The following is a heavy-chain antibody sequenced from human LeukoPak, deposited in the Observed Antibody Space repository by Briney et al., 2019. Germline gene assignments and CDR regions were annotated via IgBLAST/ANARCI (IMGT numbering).Heavy chain of an antibody. J-gene: IGHJ5*02. D-gene: IGHD2-2*01. Sequence: SQTLSLTCAISGDSVSSNSAAWNWIRQSPSRGLEWLGRTYYRSKWFSAYAVSVKSRIIINPDTSKNRFSLQLNSMTPEDTAVYYCARGPAVLDPWGQGTLVTVSS. CDR2: TYYRSKWFS. CDR3: ARGPAVLDP. CDR1: GDSVSSNSAA. V-gene: IGHV6-1*01.